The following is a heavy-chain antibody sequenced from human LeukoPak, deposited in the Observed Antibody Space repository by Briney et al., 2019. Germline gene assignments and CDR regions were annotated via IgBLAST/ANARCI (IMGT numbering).Heavy chain of an antibody. CDR3: AKDIAAELTNWFDP. Sequence: GGSLRLSCAASGFTFSSYWMSWVRQAPGKGLEWVANIKQDGSEKYYVDSVKGRFTISRDNAKNSLYLQMNSLRAEDMALYYCAKDIAAELTNWFDPWGQGTLVTVSS. CDR2: IKQDGSEK. CDR1: GFTFSSYW. V-gene: IGHV3-7*03. D-gene: IGHD6-6*01. J-gene: IGHJ5*02.